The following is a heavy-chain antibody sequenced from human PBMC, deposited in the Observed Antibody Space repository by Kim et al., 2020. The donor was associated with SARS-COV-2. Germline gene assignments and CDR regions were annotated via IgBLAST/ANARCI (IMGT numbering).Heavy chain of an antibody. Sequence: SETLSLTCSVSGESVTSGKYYWSWLRQPPGGGLEWIGYVYYLGYTNYNPSLQSRVTLSIDTSKNQFSLNLTSLGAADTAVYYCARGERRGLLGTYRTGLFDPWGHGNLVTVS. D-gene: IGHD3-10*01. CDR3: ARGERRGLLGTYRTGLFDP. CDR1: GESVTSGKYY. CDR2: VYYLGYT. J-gene: IGHJ5*02. V-gene: IGHV4-61*01.